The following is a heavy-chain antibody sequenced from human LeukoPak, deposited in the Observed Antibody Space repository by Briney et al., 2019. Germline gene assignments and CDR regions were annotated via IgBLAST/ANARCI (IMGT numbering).Heavy chain of an antibody. J-gene: IGHJ3*02. Sequence: GESLKISCKGSGYSFTSYWIGWVRQMPGKGLEWMWIIYPGDSDTRYSPSFQGQVTISADKSISTAYLQWSSLKASDTAMYYCASSRKYSSGWYDAFDIWGQGTMVTVSS. CDR1: GYSFTSYW. V-gene: IGHV5-51*01. CDR3: ASSRKYSSGWYDAFDI. D-gene: IGHD6-19*01. CDR2: IYPGDSDT.